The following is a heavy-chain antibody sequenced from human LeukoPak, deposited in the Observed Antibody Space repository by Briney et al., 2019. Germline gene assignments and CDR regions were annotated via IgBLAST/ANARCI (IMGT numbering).Heavy chain of an antibody. J-gene: IGHJ3*02. CDR2: IRRSGSHT. D-gene: IGHD6-13*01. CDR3: ARMAPGSYSSSWSRAFDI. V-gene: IGHV3-11*06. Sequence: GGSLRLSCAVSGFTLSLYYTSWVRQAPRKGLEWVSYIRRSGSHTKYADSVKGRFTISRDNAESSVYLQMSSLRAEDTAVYYCARMAPGSYSSSWSRAFDIWGQGTMVTVSS. CDR1: GFTLSLYY.